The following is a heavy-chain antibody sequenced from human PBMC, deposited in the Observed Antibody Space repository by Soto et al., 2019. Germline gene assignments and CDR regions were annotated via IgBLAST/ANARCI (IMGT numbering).Heavy chain of an antibody. Sequence: ASVKVSCKASGYTFTGYFMHWVRQAPGQGLEWMGWINPYSGGADYAQSFQGRVTMTRDTSISTVYMELSRLRFDDTAVYYCARVIRGAYYNSPLDTWGQGTLVTVSS. CDR2: INPYSGGA. D-gene: IGHD3-10*01. CDR3: ARVIRGAYYNSPLDT. J-gene: IGHJ5*02. CDR1: GYTFTGYF. V-gene: IGHV1-2*02.